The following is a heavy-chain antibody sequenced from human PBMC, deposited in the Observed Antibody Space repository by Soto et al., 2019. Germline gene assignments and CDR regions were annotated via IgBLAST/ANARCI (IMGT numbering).Heavy chain of an antibody. CDR3: TTDPLLSSSWYIWTYRPSYYYGMDV. Sequence: GGSLRLSCAASGFTFSNAWMNWVRQAPGKGLEWVGRIKSKTDGGTTDYAAPVKGRFTISRDDSKNTLYLQMNSLKTEDTAVYYCTTDPLLSSSWYIWTYRPSYYYGMDVWGQGTTVTVSS. J-gene: IGHJ6*02. CDR1: GFTFSNAW. V-gene: IGHV3-15*07. CDR2: IKSKTDGGTT. D-gene: IGHD6-13*01.